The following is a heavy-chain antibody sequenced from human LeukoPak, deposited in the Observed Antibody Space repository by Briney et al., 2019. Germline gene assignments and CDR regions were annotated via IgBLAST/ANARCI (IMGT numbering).Heavy chain of an antibody. CDR3: ARDGYSLDY. CDR2: IYYSGST. V-gene: IGHV4-61*01. J-gene: IGHJ4*02. D-gene: IGHD5-24*01. CDR1: GGSVSSGSYY. Sequence: SETLSLTCTVSGGSVSSGSYYWSWIRQPPGKGLEWIGYIYYSGSTNYNPSLKGRVTISVDTSKNQFSLKLSSVTAADTAVYYCARDGYSLDYWGQGTLVTVSS.